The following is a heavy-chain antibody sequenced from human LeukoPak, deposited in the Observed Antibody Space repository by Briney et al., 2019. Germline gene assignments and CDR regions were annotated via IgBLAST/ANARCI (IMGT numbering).Heavy chain of an antibody. CDR3: GRDYNGAFDI. Sequence: GGSLRLSCAASGFTFSSYWMHWVRHAPGEGLVWVSRIKSDGRSTSYADSVKGRFTISRDDAKNTLYLQMNSLRAEDTAVYYCGRDYNGAFDIWGQGTMVTVSS. CDR1: GFTFSSYW. V-gene: IGHV3-74*01. D-gene: IGHD2-8*01. CDR2: IKSDGRST. J-gene: IGHJ3*02.